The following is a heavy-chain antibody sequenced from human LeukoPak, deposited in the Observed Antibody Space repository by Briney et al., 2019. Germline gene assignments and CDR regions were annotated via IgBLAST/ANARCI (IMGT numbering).Heavy chain of an antibody. J-gene: IGHJ6*03. CDR2: MNPNSGNT. Sequence: ASVKVSCKASGYTFTSYDINWVRQATGQGLEWMGWMNPNSGNTGYAQKFQGRVTITRNTSISTAYMELSSLRSEDTAVYYCARGRFPRTAMVYYYYYMDVWGKGTTVTVSS. D-gene: IGHD5-18*01. CDR3: ARGRFPRTAMVYYYYYMDV. CDR1: GYTFTSYD. V-gene: IGHV1-8*03.